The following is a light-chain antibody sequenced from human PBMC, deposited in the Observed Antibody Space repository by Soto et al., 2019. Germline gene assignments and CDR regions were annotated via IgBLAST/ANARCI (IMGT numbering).Light chain of an antibody. J-gene: IGKJ4*01. V-gene: IGKV1-17*01. Sequence: DRVTITCRASQDIRNDLGWYQQKQGKAPKLLIYAASSLQTGVPSRLRGSGSGTEFTLTISSMQPDDFETYYCQQYNSYTLTFGGGTKVDIK. CDR2: AAS. CDR3: QQYNSYTLT. CDR1: QDIRND.